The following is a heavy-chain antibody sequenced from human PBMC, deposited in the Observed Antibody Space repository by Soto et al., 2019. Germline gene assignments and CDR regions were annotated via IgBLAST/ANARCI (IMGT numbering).Heavy chain of an antibody. J-gene: IGHJ4*02. V-gene: IGHV4-31*03. CDR1: GGSISSGGYY. Sequence: QVQLQESGPGLVKPSQTLSLTCTVSGGSISSGGYYWSWIRQHPGKGLEWIGYIYYSGSTYYNPSLKSRVTXSXXXSXXXXXXXXXXXXXXXXXXXXXXXXXXXXXXXXXWGQGTLVTVSS. CDR3: XXXXXXXXXXXXX. CDR2: IYYSGST.